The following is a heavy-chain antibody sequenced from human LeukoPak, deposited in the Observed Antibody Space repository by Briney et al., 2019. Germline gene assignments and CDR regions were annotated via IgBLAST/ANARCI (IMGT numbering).Heavy chain of an antibody. J-gene: IGHJ6*03. CDR2: ISSSGSTI. Sequence: GGSLRLPCAASGFPFSSYEMNWVRQAPGKGLEWVSYISSSGSTIYYADSVKGRFTISRDNAKNSLYLQMNSLRAEDTAVYYCARSVQPFYYYYMDVWGKGTTVTVSS. D-gene: IGHD4-17*01. CDR1: GFPFSSYE. V-gene: IGHV3-48*03. CDR3: ARSVQPFYYYYMDV.